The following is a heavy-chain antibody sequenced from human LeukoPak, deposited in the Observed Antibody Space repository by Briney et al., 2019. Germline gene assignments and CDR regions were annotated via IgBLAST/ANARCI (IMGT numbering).Heavy chain of an antibody. CDR1: GFTFSSYD. CDR3: ARATVIGTVPVPGFLDV. Sequence: TGGSLRLSCAASGFTFSSYDMHWVRQVAGKGLEWVSSIGTIGDTFYPGSVKGRFTISRENAKNSLYLQMNSLRAGDTAVYHCARATVIGTVPVPGFLDVWGKGTTVTVSS. V-gene: IGHV3-13*01. J-gene: IGHJ6*04. CDR2: IGTIGDT. D-gene: IGHD6-19*01.